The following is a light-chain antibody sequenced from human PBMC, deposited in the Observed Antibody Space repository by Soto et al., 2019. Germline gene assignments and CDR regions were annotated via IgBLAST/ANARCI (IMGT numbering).Light chain of an antibody. CDR3: SSYTTSDTLV. CDR2: EVS. CDR1: SSDVGAYNF. J-gene: IGLJ1*01. Sequence: QSALTQPASVSVAPGQSITISCTGTSSDVGAYNFVSWYQHHPGKAPKLMIYEVSNRPSGISNRFSGSKSGNTASLTISGVQAEDEADYYCSSYTTSDTLVFGTGTQVNVL. V-gene: IGLV2-14*01.